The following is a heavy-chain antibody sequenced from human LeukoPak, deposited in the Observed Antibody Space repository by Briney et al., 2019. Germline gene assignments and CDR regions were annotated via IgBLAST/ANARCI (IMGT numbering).Heavy chain of an antibody. V-gene: IGHV4-59*01. J-gene: IGHJ1*01. CDR2: IYYSGST. CDR3: ATSSSRYPGFQH. CDR1: GFTFDDYA. Sequence: GSLRLSCAASGFTFDDYAMHWVRQAPGKGLEWIGYIYYSGSTNYNPSLKSRVTISVDTSKNQFSLKLSSVTAADTAVYYCATSSSRYPGFQHWGQGTLVTVSS. D-gene: IGHD6-13*01.